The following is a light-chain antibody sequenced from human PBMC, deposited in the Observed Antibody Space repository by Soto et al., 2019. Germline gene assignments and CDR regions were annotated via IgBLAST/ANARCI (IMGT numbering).Light chain of an antibody. J-gene: IGLJ1*01. CDR2: DVS. CDR1: SSDVGAYDY. Sequence: QPVLTQPASVSGSPGQSVTISCTGTSSDVGAYDYVSWYQHHPGKAPKVTIYDVSKRPSGVPDRFSGSKSGNTASLTISGLQAEDEADYYCSSFVGPYTYVFGTGTKLTVL. CDR3: SSFVGPYTYV. V-gene: IGLV2-11*01.